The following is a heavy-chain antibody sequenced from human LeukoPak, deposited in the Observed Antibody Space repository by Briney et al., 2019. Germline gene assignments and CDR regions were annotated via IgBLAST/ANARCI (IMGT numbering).Heavy chain of an antibody. Sequence: GGSLRLSCSVSGFIFRDFSMSWVRQAPGKGLEWVAKMNEYGSEIFYVDSVKGRFTIARDNAKNSLYLQMNSLRAEDTAVYYCARDPDYDFWSGFRIQVSMDVWGKGTTVTVSS. V-gene: IGHV3-7*01. D-gene: IGHD3-3*01. CDR3: ARDPDYDFWSGFRIQVSMDV. CDR2: MNEYGSEI. CDR1: GFIFRDFS. J-gene: IGHJ6*03.